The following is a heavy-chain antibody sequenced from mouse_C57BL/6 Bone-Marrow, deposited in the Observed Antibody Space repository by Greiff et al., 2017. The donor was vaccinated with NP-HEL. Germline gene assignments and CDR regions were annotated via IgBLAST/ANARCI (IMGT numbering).Heavy chain of an antibody. CDR2: INPNNGGT. CDR3: ARRGDRRLYYFDY. V-gene: IGHV1-18*01. J-gene: IGHJ2*01. CDR1: GYTFTDYN. Sequence: VQLQQSGPELVKPGASVKIPCKASGYTFTDYNMDWVKQSHGKSLEWIGDINPNNGGTIYNQKFKGKATLTVDKSSSTAYMELRSLTSEDTAVYYCARRGDRRLYYFDYWGQGTTLTVSS. D-gene: IGHD1-2*01.